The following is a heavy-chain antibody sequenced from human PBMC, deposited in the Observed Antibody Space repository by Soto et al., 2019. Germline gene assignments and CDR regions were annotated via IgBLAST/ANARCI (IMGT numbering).Heavy chain of an antibody. CDR1: GFTFSSYS. V-gene: IGHV3-21*01. CDR3: ARRGPTMVRGVIIDYYYGMDV. D-gene: IGHD3-10*01. J-gene: IGHJ6*02. CDR2: ISSSSYI. Sequence: GGSLRLSCAASGFTFSSYSMNWVRQAPGKGLEWVSSISSSSYIYYADSVKGRFTISRDNAKNSLYLQMNSLRAEDTAVYYCARRGPTMVRGVIIDYYYGMDVWGQGTTVTVSS.